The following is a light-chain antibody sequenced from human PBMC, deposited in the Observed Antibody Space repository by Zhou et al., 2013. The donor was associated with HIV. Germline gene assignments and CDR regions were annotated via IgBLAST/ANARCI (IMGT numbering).Light chain of an antibody. Sequence: EIVLTQSPATLSLSPGDTAILSCRASQSVSSYLGWYQQKPGQPPRLLIYDSSDRVTGIPARFSGSGSGTDFTLTISRLQPDDFSTYYCQQYDNYPWTFGQGTKVAFK. CDR2: DSS. J-gene: IGKJ1*01. CDR1: QSVSSY. V-gene: IGKV3-11*01. CDR3: QQYDNYPWT.